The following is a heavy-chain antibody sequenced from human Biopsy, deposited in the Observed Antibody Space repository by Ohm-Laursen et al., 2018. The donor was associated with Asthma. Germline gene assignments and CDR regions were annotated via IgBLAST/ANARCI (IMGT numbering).Heavy chain of an antibody. Sequence: SLRLSCTASGFTFSDYYMSWIRQAPGKGLEWVSYISTGGTTINYADSVKGRFTISRDNAKNSLYLQLNSLRAGDTAVYYCARARSGNYFDYWGQETLVTVSS. D-gene: IGHD5-12*01. CDR3: ARARSGNYFDY. J-gene: IGHJ4*02. V-gene: IGHV3-11*01. CDR1: GFTFSDYY. CDR2: ISTGGTTI.